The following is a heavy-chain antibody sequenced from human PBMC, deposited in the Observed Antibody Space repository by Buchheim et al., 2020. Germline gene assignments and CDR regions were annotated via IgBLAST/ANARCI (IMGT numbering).Heavy chain of an antibody. V-gene: IGHV2-70*15. Sequence: QVTLRESGPALVKPTQTLTLTCTFSGFSLSTSGMCVSWIRQPPGKALEWLARIDWDDDKYYSTSLKTRLTISKDTSKNKVVLTMTNMDPVDTATYYCARLTMVRGSEYYYYGMDVWGQGTT. CDR1: GFSLSTSGMC. CDR2: IDWDDDK. J-gene: IGHJ6*02. CDR3: ARLTMVRGSEYYYYGMDV. D-gene: IGHD3-10*01.